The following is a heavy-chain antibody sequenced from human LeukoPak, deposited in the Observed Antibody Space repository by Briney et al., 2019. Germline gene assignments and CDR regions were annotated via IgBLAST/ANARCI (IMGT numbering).Heavy chain of an antibody. CDR3: ARDLATYGSGNYYYYGMDV. D-gene: IGHD3-10*01. CDR1: GFTFSDYY. Sequence: GGSLRLSCAASGFTFSDYYMSWIRQAPGKGLEWVSVIYSGGRTYYADSVKGRFTISRDNSKNTLYLQMNSLRAEDTAVYYCARDLATYGSGNYYYYGMDVWGQGTTVTVSS. V-gene: IGHV3-66*01. J-gene: IGHJ6*02. CDR2: IYSGGRT.